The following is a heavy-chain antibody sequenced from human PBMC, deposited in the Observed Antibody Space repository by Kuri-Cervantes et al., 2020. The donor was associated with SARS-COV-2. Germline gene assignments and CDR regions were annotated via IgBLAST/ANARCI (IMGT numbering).Heavy chain of an antibody. CDR1: GFTFSSYE. CDR3: TRWRVGAKT. Sequence: GGSLRLSCAASGFTFSSYEMNWVRQTPGKGLEWVSYISSTGDTIYYADSVRGRFTISRDNAKNSLYLQTNSLRAGDTAVYYCTRWRVGAKTWGQGTLVTVSS. D-gene: IGHD1-26*01. J-gene: IGHJ4*02. V-gene: IGHV3-48*03. CDR2: ISSTGDTI.